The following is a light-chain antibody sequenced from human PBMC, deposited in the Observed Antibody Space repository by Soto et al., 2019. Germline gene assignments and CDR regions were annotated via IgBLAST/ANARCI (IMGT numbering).Light chain of an antibody. CDR2: EVF. Sequence: HSLLTQPSSLSGSPGESITISCTGTISDIGTYNLVSWFQQHPGKAPKLVIFEVFKRPSGVSHRVSGSKSGITASLTITGLQAEDEADYYCCSYGGPCTYVYGAGTKVTVL. V-gene: IGLV2-23*02. CDR3: CSYGGPCTYV. CDR1: ISDIGTYNL. J-gene: IGLJ1*01.